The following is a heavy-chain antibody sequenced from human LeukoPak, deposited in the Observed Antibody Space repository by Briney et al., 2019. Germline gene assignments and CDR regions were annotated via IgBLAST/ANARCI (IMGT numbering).Heavy chain of an antibody. Sequence: GASVKVSCKASGYTFTGYYFHWVRQAPGQGLEWMGWINPNSGGTNYAQKVQGRVTTTRDTSKSTVYMELNRLRSDDTSVYYCAKEYMHSSGWYDYWGQGTLVPVSS. CDR2: INPNSGGT. D-gene: IGHD6-19*01. CDR1: GYTFTGYY. V-gene: IGHV1-2*02. CDR3: AKEYMHSSGWYDY. J-gene: IGHJ4*02.